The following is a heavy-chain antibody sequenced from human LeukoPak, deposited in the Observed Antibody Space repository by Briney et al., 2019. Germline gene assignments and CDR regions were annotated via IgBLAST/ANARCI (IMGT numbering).Heavy chain of an antibody. CDR3: TTDLGYFDWLLSPEPSFDY. CDR1: GFTFSSYA. V-gene: IGHV3-15*01. D-gene: IGHD3-9*01. Sequence: GGSLRLSCAASGFTFSSYAMSWVRQAPGKGLEWVGRIKSKTDGGTTDYAAPVKGRFTISRDDSKNTLYLQMNSLKTEDTAVYYCTTDLGYFDWLLSPEPSFDYWGQGTLVTVSS. CDR2: IKSKTDGGTT. J-gene: IGHJ4*02.